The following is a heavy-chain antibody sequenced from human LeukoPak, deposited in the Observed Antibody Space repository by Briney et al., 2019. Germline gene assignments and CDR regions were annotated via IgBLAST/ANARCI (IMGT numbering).Heavy chain of an antibody. CDR2: IYYTGST. CDR1: GGSVSDYY. V-gene: IGHV4-59*02. J-gene: IGHJ5*02. CDR3: ARGGYYGSGNDFRFDP. D-gene: IGHD3-10*01. Sequence: SETLSLTCTISGGSVSDYYWSWIRQSPGKGLEWIGYIYYTGSTSYNPSLKSRVTISADTSKNEFSLKLNSVTAADTAVYYCARGGYYGSGNDFRFDPWGQGTLVTVSS.